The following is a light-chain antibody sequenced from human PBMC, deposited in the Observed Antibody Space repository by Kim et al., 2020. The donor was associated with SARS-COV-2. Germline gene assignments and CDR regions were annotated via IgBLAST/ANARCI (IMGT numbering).Light chain of an antibody. J-gene: IGKJ1*01. CDR3: QQRDNWT. V-gene: IGKV3-11*01. CDR1: QNINRY. Sequence: EIVLTQSPATLSLSPGERATLSCRASQNINRYLAWYQQRPGQAPRLLIFDASHRATGIPARFSGSASGTDFTLTISSLEPEDFAVYYCQQRDNWTFGQGTKVEIK. CDR2: DAS.